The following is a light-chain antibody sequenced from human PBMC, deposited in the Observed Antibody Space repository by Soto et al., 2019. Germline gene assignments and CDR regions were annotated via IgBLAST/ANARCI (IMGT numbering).Light chain of an antibody. CDR3: QQRDSWPIT. CDR1: QSVDSY. V-gene: IGKV3-11*01. CDR2: GAS. Sequence: DIVLTQSPASLSLSRGERATLSCRASQSVDSYLVWYQQKPGQAPRLLIFGASNRATGIPARFSGSGSGTDFTLTINSLEPDDFAVYYCQQRDSWPITFGQGTRLEIK. J-gene: IGKJ5*01.